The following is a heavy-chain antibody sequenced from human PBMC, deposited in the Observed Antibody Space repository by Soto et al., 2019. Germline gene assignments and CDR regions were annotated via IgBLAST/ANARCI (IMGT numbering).Heavy chain of an antibody. CDR3: AKGDYYDSSGFDY. Sequence: GGSLRLSCAASGFTFSSYAMSWVRQAPGKGLEWVSAISGSGGSTYYADSVKGRFTISRDNSENTLYLQMNSLRAEDTAVYYCAKGDYYDSSGFDYWGQGTLVTVSS. J-gene: IGHJ4*02. V-gene: IGHV3-23*01. CDR2: ISGSGGST. D-gene: IGHD3-22*01. CDR1: GFTFSSYA.